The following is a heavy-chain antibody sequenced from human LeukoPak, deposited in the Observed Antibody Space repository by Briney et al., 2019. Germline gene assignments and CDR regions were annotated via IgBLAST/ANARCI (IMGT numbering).Heavy chain of an antibody. Sequence: SETLSLTCTVSGDSISSSSYYWGWIRQPPGKGLEWIGNIYYSGSTYYNPSLKSRVTLSVDTSKNQFSLKLNSVTAADTAVYYCARDLGDSAYWGQGTLVTVSS. J-gene: IGHJ4*02. V-gene: IGHV4-39*07. D-gene: IGHD3-10*01. CDR2: IYYSGST. CDR3: ARDLGDSAY. CDR1: GDSISSSSYY.